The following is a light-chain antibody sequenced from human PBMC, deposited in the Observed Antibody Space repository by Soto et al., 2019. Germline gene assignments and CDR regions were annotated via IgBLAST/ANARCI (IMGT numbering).Light chain of an antibody. CDR3: QQYGSSPFT. CDR1: QTVSSSY. CDR2: DAS. J-gene: IGKJ3*01. Sequence: EIVLTQSPGTLSLSPGERATLSCRASQTVSSSYLAWFQQKPGRAPRLLIYDASSRATGIPDRFSGSGSGTDFTLTISRLEPEDFAVYYCQQYGSSPFTFGPGTKVDIK. V-gene: IGKV3-20*01.